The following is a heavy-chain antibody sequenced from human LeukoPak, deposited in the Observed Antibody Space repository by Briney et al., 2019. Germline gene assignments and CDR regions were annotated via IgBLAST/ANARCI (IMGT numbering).Heavy chain of an antibody. Sequence: SETLSLPCSVSGGSISSSYWGWIRQPPGKGLEWIGYIYYSGSTNYNPSHKSRVTISLDSSKNQFSLKLSSVTAADTAVYYCARYHSIKVTFDYWGQGGLVTVSS. J-gene: IGHJ4*02. CDR2: IYYSGST. V-gene: IGHV4-59*01. CDR3: ARYHSIKVTFDY. D-gene: IGHD5-24*01. CDR1: GGSISSSY.